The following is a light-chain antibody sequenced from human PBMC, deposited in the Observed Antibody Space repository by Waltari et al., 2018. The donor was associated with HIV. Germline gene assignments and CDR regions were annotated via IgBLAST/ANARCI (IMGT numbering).Light chain of an antibody. Sequence: EIVLTQSPGTLSLSPGERATLSCRASQSVSSKYLARFQQKSGQHPRLLISGASSRSAGIPDRVSGMGSGTDFTLTISRLEPEDFAVYYCQQYGSSLPLTFGGGTKVEIK. CDR3: QQYGSSLPLT. V-gene: IGKV3-20*01. CDR1: QSVSSKY. CDR2: GAS. J-gene: IGKJ4*01.